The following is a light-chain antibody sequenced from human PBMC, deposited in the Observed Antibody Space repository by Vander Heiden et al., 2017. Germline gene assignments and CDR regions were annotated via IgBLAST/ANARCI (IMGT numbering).Light chain of an antibody. J-gene: IGKJ4*01. CDR1: QSGSSSY. CDR3: QQYDSSPLT. V-gene: IGKV3-20*01. Sequence: EIVLTQPPGSLSLSPGDRATLSCRASQSGSSSYLAWYQEKPGQAPRLLIYGASSRATGIPERFSGSGSGTDFTLTISRLEPEDIAVYYCQQYDSSPLTFGEGTKVEIK. CDR2: GAS.